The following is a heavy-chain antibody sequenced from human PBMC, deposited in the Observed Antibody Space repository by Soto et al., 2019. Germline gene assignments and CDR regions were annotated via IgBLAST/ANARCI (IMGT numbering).Heavy chain of an antibody. CDR1: GGTFSSYA. D-gene: IGHD2-8*01. J-gene: IGHJ6*02. V-gene: IGHV1-69*13. Sequence: GGSVKVSCKASGGTFSSYAISWVRQAPGQGLEWMGGIIPIFGTANYAQKFQGRVTITADESTSTAYMELSSLRSEDTAVYYCAGIVLMVYARPPVVVAAPRPYYYYYGMDVWGQGTTVTVSS. CDR2: IIPIFGTA. CDR3: AGIVLMVYARPPVVVAAPRPYYYYYGMDV.